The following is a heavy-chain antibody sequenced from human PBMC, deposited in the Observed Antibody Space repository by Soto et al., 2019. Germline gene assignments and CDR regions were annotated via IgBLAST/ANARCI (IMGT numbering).Heavy chain of an antibody. CDR2: IYWDDDK. D-gene: IGHD6-19*01. V-gene: IGHV2-5*02. J-gene: IGHJ4*02. CDR3: AHIVVAGLGYYFDY. CDR1: GFSLSSTRMA. Sequence: QITLKESGPPLVKPTQTLTLTCTFSGFSLSSTRMAVGWIRQPPGKALEWLAPIYWDDDKRYSPFLNSRLTITKDHSKNPVVLTMYNLEPVDTARYYCAHIVVAGLGYYFDYWGQGTLVTVSS.